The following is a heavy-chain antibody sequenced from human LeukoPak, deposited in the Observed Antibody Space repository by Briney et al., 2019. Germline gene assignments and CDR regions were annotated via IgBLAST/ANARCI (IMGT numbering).Heavy chain of an antibody. D-gene: IGHD3-10*01. J-gene: IGHJ4*02. CDR3: ARLKNMVRRVISN. CDR2: INHIGST. Sequence: SETLSLTRAVYGGSFSGYYWSWIRQPPRKRREWIGEINHIGSTNYNPSLKSRVTISVDTSKKQFSLKLSSVTAADTAVYYCARLKNMVRRVISNWGQGTLVTVSS. V-gene: IGHV4-34*01. CDR1: GGSFSGYY.